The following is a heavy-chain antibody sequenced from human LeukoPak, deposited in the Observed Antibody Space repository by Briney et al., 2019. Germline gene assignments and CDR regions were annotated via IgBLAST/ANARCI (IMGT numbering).Heavy chain of an antibody. CDR1: GGSITNYY. CDR3: ARWYYSGWAFDY. V-gene: IGHV4-59*08. D-gene: IGHD6-19*01. CDR2: IHNGGST. Sequence: SETLSLTCTVSGGSITNYYWSWIRQPPGKGLEWIGYIHNGGSTNHDPSLRSRVTMSVDTSKNQLSLQLFSVTAADTAVYYCARWYYSGWAFDYWGQGTLVTGSS. J-gene: IGHJ4*02.